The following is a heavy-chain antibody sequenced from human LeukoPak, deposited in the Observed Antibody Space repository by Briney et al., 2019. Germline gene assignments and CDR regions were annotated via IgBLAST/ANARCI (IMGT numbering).Heavy chain of an antibody. CDR3: VRDPLARDGFNSLDY. J-gene: IGHJ4*02. V-gene: IGHV1-3*01. CDR1: GYTFTSYA. D-gene: IGHD5-24*01. Sequence: ASVKVSCKASGYTFTSYAMHWVRQAPGQRLEWMGWINAGNGNTKYSQKFQGRVTITRDTSASTAYMELSSLRSEDTAVYYCVRDPLARDGFNSLDYWGQGTLVTVSS. CDR2: INAGNGNT.